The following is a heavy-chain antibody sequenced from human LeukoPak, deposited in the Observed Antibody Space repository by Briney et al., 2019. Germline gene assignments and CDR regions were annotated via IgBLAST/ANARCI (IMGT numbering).Heavy chain of an antibody. CDR2: IKQDGSEK. V-gene: IGHV3-7*03. D-gene: IGHD3-16*01. CDR3: ARDSHYTWGSSYWDDTFDI. CDR1: GFTFSSYW. Sequence: PGGSLRLSCAASGFTFSSYWMSWVRQAPGKGLEWVANIKQDGSEKYYVDSVKGRFTISRDNAKNSVDLQMNSLRVEDTAVYYCARDSHYTWGSSYWDDTFDIWGQGTMVTVSS. J-gene: IGHJ3*02.